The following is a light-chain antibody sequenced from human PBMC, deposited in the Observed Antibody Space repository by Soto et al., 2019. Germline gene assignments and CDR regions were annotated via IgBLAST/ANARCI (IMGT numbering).Light chain of an antibody. Sequence: QSVLTQPPSASGTPGQRVTISCSGSRSNIGSNYVYWYQKLPGTAPKLLLYRSNQRPSGVPDRFSGSKSGTSASLAISGLRSEDEADYYCAAWDDSLSVVVFGGGTTLTVL. CDR2: RSN. CDR1: RSNIGSNY. V-gene: IGLV1-47*01. J-gene: IGLJ2*01. CDR3: AAWDDSLSVVV.